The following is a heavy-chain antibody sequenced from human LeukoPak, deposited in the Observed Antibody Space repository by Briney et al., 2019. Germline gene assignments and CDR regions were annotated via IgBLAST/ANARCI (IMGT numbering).Heavy chain of an antibody. V-gene: IGHV3-21*01. CDR2: ISSNNTHI. D-gene: IGHD2-2*01. Sequence: PGGSLRLSCVASGFTFSSYNMNWVRQAPGMGLEWVSSISSNNTHIHYADSVKGRFTISRDNAKNSLYLHMNGLRAEDTALYYCARQRLPYCFSTSCYGRFDCWGQGTLVTVSS. J-gene: IGHJ4*02. CDR3: ARQRLPYCFSTSCYGRFDC. CDR1: GFTFSSYN.